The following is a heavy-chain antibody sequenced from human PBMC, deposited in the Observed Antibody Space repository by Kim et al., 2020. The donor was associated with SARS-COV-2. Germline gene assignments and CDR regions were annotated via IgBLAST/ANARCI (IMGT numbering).Heavy chain of an antibody. D-gene: IGHD3-10*01. CDR2: ISYSGNT. CDR1: GDSSSSSY. Sequence: SETLSLTCTISGDSSSSSYWNWFRQPPGKGLEWIGYISYSGNTNYRPSLKSRVAISVDTSKSQVSLKVRSVTAAATAVYYCARQRGQYLAPLDYWGQGIL. J-gene: IGHJ4*01. V-gene: IGHV4-59*08. CDR3: ARQRGQYLAPLDY.